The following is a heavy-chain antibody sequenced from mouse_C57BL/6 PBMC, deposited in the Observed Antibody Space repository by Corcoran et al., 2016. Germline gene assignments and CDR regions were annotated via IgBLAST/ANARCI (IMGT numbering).Heavy chain of an antibody. Sequence: QIQLVQSGPELKKPGETVKISCKASWYTFTTYGMSWVKQAPGKGLKWMGWINTYSGVPTYADDFKGRFAFSLETSASTAYLQINNLKNEDTATYFCARSWSYAMDYWGQGTSVTVSS. D-gene: IGHD1-1*02. CDR1: WYTFTTYG. J-gene: IGHJ4*01. CDR3: ARSWSYAMDY. V-gene: IGHV9-3*01. CDR2: INTYSGVP.